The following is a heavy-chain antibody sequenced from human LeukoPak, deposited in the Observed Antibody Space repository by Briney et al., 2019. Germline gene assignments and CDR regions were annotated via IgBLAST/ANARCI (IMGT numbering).Heavy chain of an antibody. V-gene: IGHV1-46*01. Sequence: GASVKVSCKASGYTFTSYYMHWVRQAPGQGLEWMGIINPSGGSTSYAQKFQGRVTMTRDTSTSTVYMELSSLRSEDTAVYYCASSNSLLDAFDIWGQGTMVTVSS. J-gene: IGHJ3*02. D-gene: IGHD2/OR15-2a*01. CDR2: INPSGGST. CDR1: GYTFTSYY. CDR3: ASSNSLLDAFDI.